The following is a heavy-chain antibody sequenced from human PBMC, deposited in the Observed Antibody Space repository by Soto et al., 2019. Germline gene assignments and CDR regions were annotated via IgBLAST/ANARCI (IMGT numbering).Heavy chain of an antibody. CDR3: ARDPQAAAGLNWFDP. Sequence: ASVKVSCKASGYTFTSYYMHWVRQAPGQGLEWMGIINPSGGSTSYAQKFQGRVTMTRDTSTSTVYMELSSLRSEDTAVYYCARDPQAAAGLNWFDPWCQGTLVTVSS. J-gene: IGHJ5*02. CDR2: INPSGGST. V-gene: IGHV1-46*01. D-gene: IGHD6-13*01. CDR1: GYTFTSYY.